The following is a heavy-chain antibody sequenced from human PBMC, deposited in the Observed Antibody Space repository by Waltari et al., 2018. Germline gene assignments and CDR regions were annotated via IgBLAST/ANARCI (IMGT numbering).Heavy chain of an antibody. Sequence: QVQLVQSGAEVKKPGASVKVSCKVSGYTLTELSMHWVRQAPGKGLEWMGGFDPEDGETIYAQKFQGRVTMTEDTATDTAYMELSSLRSEDTAVYYCATDCWTLGYCSSTSPEVWGQGTLVTVSS. CDR2: FDPEDGET. V-gene: IGHV1-24*01. D-gene: IGHD2-2*01. CDR3: ATDCWTLGYCSSTSPEV. CDR1: GYTLTELS. J-gene: IGHJ4*02.